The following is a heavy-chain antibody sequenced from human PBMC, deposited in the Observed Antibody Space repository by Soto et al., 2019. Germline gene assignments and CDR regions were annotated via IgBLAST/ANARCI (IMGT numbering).Heavy chain of an antibody. CDR3: ASMEGSPRSSNGMDV. D-gene: IGHD2-2*01. Sequence: PGGSLRLSCGVSGFIVSRSYMTWVRQAPGKGLEWVSSLYNGETSYYADSAKGRFTISRDNAKNSLYLQMNSLRAEDTAVYYCASMEGSPRSSNGMDVWGQGTTVTVSS. CDR1: GFIVSRSY. V-gene: IGHV3-53*01. CDR2: LYNGETS. J-gene: IGHJ6*02.